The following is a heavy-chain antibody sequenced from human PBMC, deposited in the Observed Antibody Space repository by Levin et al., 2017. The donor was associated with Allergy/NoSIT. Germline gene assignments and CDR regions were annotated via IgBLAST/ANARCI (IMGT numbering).Heavy chain of an antibody. CDR3: ARYSFDAFDI. CDR1: GFTFSSYW. D-gene: IGHD5-18*01. J-gene: IGHJ3*02. Sequence: GESLKISCAASGFTFSSYWMHWVRQAPGKGLVWVSRINSDGSSTSYADSVKGRFTISRDNAKNTLYLQMNSLRAEDTAVYYCARYSFDAFDIWGQGTMVTVSS. V-gene: IGHV3-74*01. CDR2: INSDGSST.